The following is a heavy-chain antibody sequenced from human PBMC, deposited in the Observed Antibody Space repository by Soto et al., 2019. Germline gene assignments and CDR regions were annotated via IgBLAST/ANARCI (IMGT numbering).Heavy chain of an antibody. CDR1: GSTFSSYY. J-gene: IGHJ4*02. Sequence: QVQLVQSGAEVKKPGASVKVSCKASGSTFSSYYLNWVRQAPGQGFEWLGIINPSGGYTTYAQRFVCRASLTGGTATSTVHMERGNLTSEVAAVYYCARGRGNVVVTAAYDHWGQGTLVTVSS. CDR3: ARGRGNVVVTAAYDH. CDR2: INPSGGYT. V-gene: IGHV1-46*03. D-gene: IGHD2-21*02.